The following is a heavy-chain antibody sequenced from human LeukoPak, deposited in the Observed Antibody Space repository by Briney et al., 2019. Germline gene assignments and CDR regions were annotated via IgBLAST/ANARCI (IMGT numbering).Heavy chain of an antibody. CDR3: AKGIVVVPAAIGSSDV. CDR1: GFTFSSYA. J-gene: IGHJ6*04. V-gene: IGHV3-23*01. D-gene: IGHD2-2*02. Sequence: PGGSLRLSCAASGFTFSSYAMSWVRQAPGKGLEWVSAISGSGGSTYYADSVKGRFTISRDNSKNTLYLQMNSLRAEDTAVYYCAKGIVVVPAAIGSSDVWGKGTTVTVSS. CDR2: ISGSGGST.